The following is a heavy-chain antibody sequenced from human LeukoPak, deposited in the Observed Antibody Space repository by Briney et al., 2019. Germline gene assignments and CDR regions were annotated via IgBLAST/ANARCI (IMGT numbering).Heavy chain of an antibody. J-gene: IGHJ4*02. Sequence: GGSLRLSCAASGFTFSSYAMHWVRQAPGKGLEWVAVISYDGSNKYYADSVKGRFTISRDNSKNKLYRQTNSLRAEDKAAYYCARGDSSGYYSSYFDYWGQGTLVTVSS. CDR2: ISYDGSNK. CDR1: GFTFSSYA. D-gene: IGHD3-22*01. CDR3: ARGDSSGYYSSYFDY. V-gene: IGHV3-30-3*01.